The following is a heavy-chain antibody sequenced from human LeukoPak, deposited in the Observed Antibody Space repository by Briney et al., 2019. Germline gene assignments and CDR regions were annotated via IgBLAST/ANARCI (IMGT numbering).Heavy chain of an antibody. CDR2: FIPLSGTA. V-gene: IGHV1-69*13. CDR1: GDTFKSYA. J-gene: IGHJ4*02. Sequence: ASVKVSCKASGDTFKSYAISWLRQAPGQGLEWMGGFIPLSGTANYAQKFQGRVTITADEFTSTAYMELSSLRSEDTAVYYCATDTRTHAALSDYWGQGTLVTVSS. CDR3: ATDTRTHAALSDY. D-gene: IGHD1-14*01.